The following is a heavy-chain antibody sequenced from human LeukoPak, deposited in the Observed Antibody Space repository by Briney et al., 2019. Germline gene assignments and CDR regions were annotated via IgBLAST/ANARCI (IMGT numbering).Heavy chain of an antibody. J-gene: IGHJ5*02. CDR3: ARVQDGYCSSTSCYVGWFDP. D-gene: IGHD2-2*01. Sequence: GASVKVSCKASGYIFTDYAIHWVRQAPGQRLEWMGWINAANGNTKYSQNFRGRVTITRDTSASTAYMELSSLRSDDTAVYYCARVQDGYCSSTSCYVGWFDPWGQGTLVTVSS. CDR2: INAANGNT. CDR1: GYIFTDYA. V-gene: IGHV1-3*01.